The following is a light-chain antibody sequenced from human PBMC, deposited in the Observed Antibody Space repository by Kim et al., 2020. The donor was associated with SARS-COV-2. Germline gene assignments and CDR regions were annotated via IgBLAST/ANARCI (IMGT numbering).Light chain of an antibody. Sequence: DIQMTQSPSSLSASVGDRVTITCRASQSIRRYLNWYQQKPGEAPKLVIYSASSVQSGAPSGVSGDGSETEFTLTISSLQPEHFATYSCQQSYSTPFTFGPGTKVDIK. J-gene: IGKJ3*01. CDR2: SAS. CDR1: QSIRRY. CDR3: QQSYSTPFT. V-gene: IGKV1-39*01.